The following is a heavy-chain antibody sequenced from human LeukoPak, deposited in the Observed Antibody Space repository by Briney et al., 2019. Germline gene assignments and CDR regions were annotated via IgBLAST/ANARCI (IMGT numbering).Heavy chain of an antibody. CDR2: IYSGTNT. Sequence: GGPLRHSCAASGFFVSSNYLSWVRQAPGKGLEWVSVIYSGTNTYYAGTVKGRFTIPRDNSKNTLYLQMNSLTAEDTAVYYCARQGYCSTGGCSGYFQHWGQGTLVTVSS. V-gene: IGHV3-66*04. CDR1: GFFVSSNY. J-gene: IGHJ1*01. CDR3: ARQGYCSTGGCSGYFQH. D-gene: IGHD2-15*01.